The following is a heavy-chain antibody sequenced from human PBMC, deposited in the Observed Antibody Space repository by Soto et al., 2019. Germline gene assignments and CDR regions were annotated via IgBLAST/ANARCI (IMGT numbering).Heavy chain of an antibody. Sequence: PGGSLRLSCAASGFTFSTYAMTWVRQAPGKGLEWVSIISSSGDATYYLDSVKGRFTISRDNSRNTLNLQMHSLRAEDTAVYYCETNPDFWSWGMDVWGQGTTVTVSS. CDR3: ETNPDFWSWGMDV. CDR1: GFTFSTYA. J-gene: IGHJ6*02. D-gene: IGHD3-3*01. V-gene: IGHV3-23*01. CDR2: ISSSGDAT.